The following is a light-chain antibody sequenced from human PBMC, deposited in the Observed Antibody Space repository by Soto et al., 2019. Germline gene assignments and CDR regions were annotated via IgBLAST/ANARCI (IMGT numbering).Light chain of an antibody. J-gene: IGKJ5*01. CDR2: AAS. CDR3: HQRYNWPRVT. CDR1: QSFSTSY. V-gene: IGKV3D-20*02. Sequence: IVLTQSPGTLSLSPGERATLSCRASQSFSTSYLAWYQQKPGQAPRLLIFAASSRASGIPDRFSGSGSGTDFTLTIDRLEPEDFAVYFCHQRYNWPRVTFGQGTQLEIK.